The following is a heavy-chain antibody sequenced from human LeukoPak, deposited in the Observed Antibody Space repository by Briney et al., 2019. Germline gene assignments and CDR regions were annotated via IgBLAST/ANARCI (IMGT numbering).Heavy chain of an antibody. Sequence: GGSLRLSCAASGFTVSSNYMSWVRQAPGKGLEWVSVIYSGGSTYYADSVKGRFTISRDNSKNTLYLQMNSLRAEDTAVYYCARVPGYDSSGIHYYFDYWGQGTLVTVSS. CDR2: IYSGGST. CDR3: ARVPGYDSSGIHYYFDY. D-gene: IGHD3-22*01. CDR1: GFTVSSNY. J-gene: IGHJ4*02. V-gene: IGHV3-53*01.